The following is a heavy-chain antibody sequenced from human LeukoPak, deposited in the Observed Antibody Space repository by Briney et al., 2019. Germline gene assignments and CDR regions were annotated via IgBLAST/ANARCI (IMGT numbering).Heavy chain of an antibody. Sequence: YPSVTLSLTCTVSGGSINSGGYYWSWIRQHPGKGLEWLGYIYYRGNTHYNSSLKSRVTISVDTSKNQFSLKLNSVTAADSAVYYCAREDHDYFAMDVWGQGTTVTVSS. CDR2: IYYRGNT. CDR1: GGSINSGGYY. CDR3: AREDHDYFAMDV. J-gene: IGHJ6*02. V-gene: IGHV4-31*03.